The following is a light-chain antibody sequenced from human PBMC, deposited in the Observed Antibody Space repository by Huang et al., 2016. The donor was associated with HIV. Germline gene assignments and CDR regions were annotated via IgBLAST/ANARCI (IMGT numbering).Light chain of an antibody. V-gene: IGKV1-NL1*01. CDR3: QQYHSTPYT. CDR2: AAS. J-gene: IGKJ2*01. Sequence: DIQMTQSPSSLSASVRNRVTITCRASQAIAKSLAWYQPKPGKAPKLLLYAASRLESGVPSRFSGSGSGTDYTLTISSLQPEDFATYYCQQYHSTPYTFGQGTKLEIK. CDR1: QAIAKS.